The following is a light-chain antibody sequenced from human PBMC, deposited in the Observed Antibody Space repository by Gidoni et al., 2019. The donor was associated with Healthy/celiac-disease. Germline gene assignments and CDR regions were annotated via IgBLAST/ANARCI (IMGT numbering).Light chain of an antibody. V-gene: IGLV2-14*01. Sequence: QSALTQPASVSGSPGQSIPISCTGTSSDVGGYNYVPWYQQHPGQAPKLMLYDVSNRPSGVSDRFSCSKSGNTASLTLSVLQAEDEADYYCSSYTSSSTLYVVFGGGTKLTVL. CDR2: DVS. CDR3: SSYTSSSTLYVV. J-gene: IGLJ2*01. CDR1: SSDVGGYNY.